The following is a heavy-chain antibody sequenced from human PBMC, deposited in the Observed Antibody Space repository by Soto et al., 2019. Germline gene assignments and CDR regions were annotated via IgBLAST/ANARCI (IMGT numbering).Heavy chain of an antibody. CDR2: ISSSSSYK. CDR1: GFTFSSYS. CDR3: ARRIDFGSSWSDYYYYMDV. J-gene: IGHJ6*03. D-gene: IGHD6-13*01. V-gene: IGHV3-21*01. Sequence: GGSLRLSCAASGFTFSSYSMNWVRQAPGKGLEWVSSISSSSSYKYYADSVKGRFTISRDNAKNSLYLQMNSLRAEDTAVYYCARRIDFGSSWSDYYYYMDVWGKGTTVTVSS.